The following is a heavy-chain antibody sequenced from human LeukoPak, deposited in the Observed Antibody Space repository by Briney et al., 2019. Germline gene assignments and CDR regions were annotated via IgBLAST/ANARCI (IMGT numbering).Heavy chain of an antibody. CDR3: ARGVWGSGSYYPLYYFDY. CDR1: GGSISSSSYY. Sequence: SETLSLTCTVSGGSISSSSYYWGWIRQPPGKGLEWIGNIYYNGSTNYNPSLKSRATISADTSKNQFSLKLSSVTAADTAVYYCARGVWGSGSYYPLYYFDYWGQGTLVTVSS. V-gene: IGHV4-39*01. D-gene: IGHD3-10*01. J-gene: IGHJ4*02. CDR2: IYYNGST.